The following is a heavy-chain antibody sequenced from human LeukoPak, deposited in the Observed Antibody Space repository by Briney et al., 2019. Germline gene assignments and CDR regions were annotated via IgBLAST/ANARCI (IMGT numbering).Heavy chain of an antibody. J-gene: IGHJ1*01. Sequence: GASVKVSCKASGYTFTSYGISWVRQAPGQGLEWMGWISACNGNTNYAQKLQGRVTMTTDTSTSTAYMELTSLRSDDTAVYYCARVRAAAGTRHFQHWGQGTLVTVSS. CDR3: ARVRAAAGTRHFQH. V-gene: IGHV1-18*01. CDR1: GYTFTSYG. CDR2: ISACNGNT. D-gene: IGHD6-13*01.